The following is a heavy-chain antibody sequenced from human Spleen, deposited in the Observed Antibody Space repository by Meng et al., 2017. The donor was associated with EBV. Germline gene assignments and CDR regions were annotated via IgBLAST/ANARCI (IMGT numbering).Heavy chain of an antibody. CDR3: ARHLSSLGSVPFDS. J-gene: IGHJ4*02. D-gene: IGHD2-15*01. CDR2: IYWDDDK. V-gene: IGHV2-5*02. Sequence: QFTLKESGPTLVKPTQTLTLTCTFSWFSLSTSGVGVGWIRQPPGKALEWLALIYWDDDKRYNASLKSRLTITKDTSKNQVVLTMTNMDPVDTATYYCARHLSSLGSVPFDSWGQGTLVTVSS. CDR1: WFSLSTSGVG.